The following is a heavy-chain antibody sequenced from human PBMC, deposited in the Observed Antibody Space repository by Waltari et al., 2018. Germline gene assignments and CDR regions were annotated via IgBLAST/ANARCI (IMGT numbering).Heavy chain of an antibody. CDR1: GYTFTGYY. D-gene: IGHD3-22*01. CDR2: INPNSGGT. CDR3: ASMDPIRDGYNDIRYYYYGMDV. J-gene: IGHJ6*02. V-gene: IGHV1-2*02. Sequence: QVQLVQSGAEVKKPGASVKVSCKASGYTFTGYYMHWVRQAPGQGLEWMGWINPNSGGTNYAQKFQGRVTMTRDTSISTAYMELSRLRSDDTAVYYCASMDPIRDGYNDIRYYYYGMDVWGQGTTVTVAS.